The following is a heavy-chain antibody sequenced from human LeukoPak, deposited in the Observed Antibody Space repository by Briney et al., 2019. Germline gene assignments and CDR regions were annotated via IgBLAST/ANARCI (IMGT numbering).Heavy chain of an antibody. CDR2: ISGTGDYI. D-gene: IGHD2-2*01. J-gene: IGHJ4*02. V-gene: IGHV3-21*01. CDR1: RFTFNSYG. Sequence: GESLRPSCAASRFTFNSYGMNWVRQAPGKGLEWVSSISGTGDYIYYADSVKGRFTISRDNGKNSLFLQMNSLRVEDTAVYYCARREPTGCSGTSCFAGPVGNWGQGTLVTVSS. CDR3: ARREPTGCSGTSCFAGPVGN.